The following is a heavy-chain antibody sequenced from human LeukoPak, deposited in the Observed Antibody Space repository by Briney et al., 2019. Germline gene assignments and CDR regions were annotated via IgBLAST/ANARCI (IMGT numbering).Heavy chain of an antibody. V-gene: IGHV4-59*11. J-gene: IGHJ5*01. CDR1: GGSITSRF. Sequence: PSETLSLTCSVSGGSITSRFWSWIRQPPGKGLEWIGYIHYSGSTNYNPSLKSRVTISPDTSKNQLFLKLNSVTAADTAVYYCARLVWLGESPGSWFDSWGQGTLVTVSS. CDR3: ARLVWLGESPGSWFDS. CDR2: IHYSGST. D-gene: IGHD3-10*01.